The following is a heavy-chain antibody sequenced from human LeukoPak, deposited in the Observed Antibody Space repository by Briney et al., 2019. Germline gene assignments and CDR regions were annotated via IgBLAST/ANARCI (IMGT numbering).Heavy chain of an antibody. D-gene: IGHD5-12*01. J-gene: IGHJ6*02. V-gene: IGHV4-39*07. Sequence: SETLSLTCTVSGGSISSSSYYWGWIRQPPGKGLEWIGSIYYSGSTNYNPSLKSRVTISVDTSKNQFSLKLSSVTAADTAVYYCARGAYVDIVATTLNIAYYYYGMDVWGQGTTVTVSS. CDR3: ARGAYVDIVATTLNIAYYYYGMDV. CDR2: IYYSGST. CDR1: GGSISSSSYY.